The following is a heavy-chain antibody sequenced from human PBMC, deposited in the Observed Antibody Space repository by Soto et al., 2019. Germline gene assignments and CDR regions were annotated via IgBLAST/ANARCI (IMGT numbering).Heavy chain of an antibody. CDR1: GGSISSYY. J-gene: IGHJ6*02. CDR3: ARGYGSGSYYIAFYYYGMDV. D-gene: IGHD3-10*01. Sequence: SETLSLTCTVPGGSISSYYWSWIRQPPGKGLEWIGYIYYSGSTNYNPSLKSRVTISVDTSKNQFSLKLSSVTAADTAVYYCARGYGSGSYYIAFYYYGMDVWGQGTTVTVS. CDR2: IYYSGST. V-gene: IGHV4-59*01.